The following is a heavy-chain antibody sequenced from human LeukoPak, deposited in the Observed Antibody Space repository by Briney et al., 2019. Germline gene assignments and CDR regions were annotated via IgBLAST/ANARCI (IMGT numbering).Heavy chain of an antibody. J-gene: IGHJ4*02. D-gene: IGHD6-13*01. Sequence: PSETLSLTCTVSGGSLNNYYWSWIRQPPGKGLEWIGYIHYSGSTYYNPSLMSRATISVDTSKIQFSLKLCTVTAADTAIYYVVRGYSSSWYYFDYWGQGTLGTVSS. CDR2: IHYSGST. V-gene: IGHV4-59*03. CDR3: VRGYSSSWYYFDY. CDR1: GGSLNNYY.